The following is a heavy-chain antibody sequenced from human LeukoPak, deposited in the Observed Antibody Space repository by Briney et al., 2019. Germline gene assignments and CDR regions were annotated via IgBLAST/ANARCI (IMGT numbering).Heavy chain of an antibody. J-gene: IGHJ5*02. CDR2: ISDSGNT. Sequence: GGSLRLSCAASGFTLSSYAMSWVRQAPGKGLEWVSAISDSGNTYHADSVKGRFTISRDSSKNTLFLQMNRLRPEDAAVYYCAKPPGLRRLDPWGQGTLVTVSS. V-gene: IGHV3-23*01. CDR3: AKPPGLRRLDP. D-gene: IGHD5-12*01. CDR1: GFTLSSYA.